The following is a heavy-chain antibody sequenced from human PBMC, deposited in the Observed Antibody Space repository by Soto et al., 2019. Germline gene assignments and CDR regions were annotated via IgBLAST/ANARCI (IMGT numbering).Heavy chain of an antibody. CDR1: GGSVSSGSYY. J-gene: IGHJ6*04. Sequence: SETLSLTCTVSGGSVSSGSYYWSWIRQPPGKGLEWIGYIYYSGSTNYNPSLKSRVTISVDTSKNQFSLKLSSVTAADTAVYYCARDLTMVRGGGMDVWGKGTTVTVSS. D-gene: IGHD3-10*01. CDR3: ARDLTMVRGGGMDV. V-gene: IGHV4-61*01. CDR2: IYYSGST.